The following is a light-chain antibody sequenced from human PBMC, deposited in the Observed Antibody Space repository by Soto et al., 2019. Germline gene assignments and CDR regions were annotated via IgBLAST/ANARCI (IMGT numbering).Light chain of an antibody. CDR3: AAWDDSLSGIVV. J-gene: IGLJ2*01. Sequence: QSVLTQPPSMSGTPGQRVTISCSGSSSNIGSYTVSWYQQLPGTAPKFLIYSNNQRPSGVPDRFSGSKSGTSASLAISGLQAEDEATYSCAAWDDSLSGIVVFGGGTKLTVL. CDR2: SNN. CDR1: SSNIGSYT. V-gene: IGLV1-44*01.